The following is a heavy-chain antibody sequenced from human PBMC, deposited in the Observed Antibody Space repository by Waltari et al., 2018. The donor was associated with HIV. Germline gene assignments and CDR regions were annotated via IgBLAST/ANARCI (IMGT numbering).Heavy chain of an antibody. CDR3: ARVKSDCSSSSCLGYFDY. V-gene: IGHV4-34*01. J-gene: IGHJ4*02. CDR1: GGSFNGYY. D-gene: IGHD2-2*01. CDR2: INHSRST. Sequence: QVQLQQWGAGLLKPSETLSLTCAVYGGSFNGYYWSWIRQPPGKGLEWIGEINHSRSTNYNPSLKSRVTISVDTSKNQFSLKLNSVTAADTAVYYCARVKSDCSSSSCLGYFDYWGQGTLVTVSS.